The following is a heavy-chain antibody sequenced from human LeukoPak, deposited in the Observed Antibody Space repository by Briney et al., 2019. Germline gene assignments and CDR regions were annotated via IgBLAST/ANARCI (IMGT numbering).Heavy chain of an antibody. J-gene: IGHJ4*02. CDR3: AKVRGDCYFDY. CDR2: LSGTGGGT. CDR1: GFTFSSYA. Sequence: GGSLRLSCAASGFTFSSYAMSWVRQAPGKGLEWVSSLSGTGGGTYYADSVKGRFTISRDDSRNTLFLQMNSLRAEDTALYYCAKVRGDCYFDYWGQGTLVTVSS. V-gene: IGHV3-23*01. D-gene: IGHD2-21*02.